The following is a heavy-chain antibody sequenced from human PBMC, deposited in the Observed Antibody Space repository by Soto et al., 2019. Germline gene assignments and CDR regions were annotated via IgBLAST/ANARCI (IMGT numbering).Heavy chain of an antibody. J-gene: IGHJ4*02. CDR2: ISWKTEII. CDR3: AKGSYLFDY. V-gene: IGHV3-9*01. CDR1: GFPFVDYC. Sequence: GGSLRLSFAASGFPFVDYCMHWVRPPPGKGLEWVSGISWKTEIIGYADSVKGRFTISRDNAKKSLHLQMNNLREDDTALYYCAKGSYLFDYWGQGTLVTFSS. D-gene: IGHD3-10*01.